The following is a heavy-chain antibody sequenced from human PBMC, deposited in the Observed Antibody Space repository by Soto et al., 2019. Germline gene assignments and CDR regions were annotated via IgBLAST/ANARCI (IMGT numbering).Heavy chain of an antibody. CDR3: ARPPRGKDGLDI. J-gene: IGHJ3*02. V-gene: IGHV1-18*01. D-gene: IGHD3-16*01. CDR2: ISAYNGNT. Sequence: VKGVCKGSGYRMTIYRVSGVRQTQGQGLEWMGWISAYNGNTNYAQKLQGRVTMTTDTSTSTAYMELRSLRSDDTAVYYCARPPRGKDGLDICGQAPIVSVS. CDR1: GYRMTIYR.